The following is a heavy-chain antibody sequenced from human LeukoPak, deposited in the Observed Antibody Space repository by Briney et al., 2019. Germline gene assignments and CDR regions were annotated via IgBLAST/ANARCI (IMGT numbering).Heavy chain of an antibody. CDR3: ARGGGNYGGNYAPNY. D-gene: IGHD4-23*01. CDR1: GYTFTSYG. Sequence: GASVKVSCKASGYTFTSYGISWVRQAPGQGLEWMGGIIPIFGTANYAQKFQGRVTITADESTSTAYMELSSLRSEDTAVYYCARGGGNYGGNYAPNYWGQGTLVTVSS. CDR2: IIPIFGTA. V-gene: IGHV1-69*13. J-gene: IGHJ4*02.